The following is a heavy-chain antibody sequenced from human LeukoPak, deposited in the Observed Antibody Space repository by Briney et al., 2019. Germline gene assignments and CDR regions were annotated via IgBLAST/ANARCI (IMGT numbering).Heavy chain of an antibody. J-gene: IGHJ4*02. D-gene: IGHD3-10*01. CDR3: AKTGSRGQGGLDY. V-gene: IGHV3-23*01. CDR2: INSSSGST. Sequence: GGSLRLSCAASGFIFSRYGMSWVRQAPGKGLEWVSGINSSSGSTYYADSVKGRFTISRDNSKNTLYLQMNSLRAEDTAVYYCAKTGSRGQGGLDYWGQGTLVTVSS. CDR1: GFIFSRYG.